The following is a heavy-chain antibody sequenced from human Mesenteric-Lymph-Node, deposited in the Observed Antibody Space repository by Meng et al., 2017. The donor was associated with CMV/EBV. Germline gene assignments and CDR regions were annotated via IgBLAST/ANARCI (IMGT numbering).Heavy chain of an antibody. D-gene: IGHD4-11*01. CDR1: GGSIRFYY. Sequence: SETLSLTCSVSGGSIRFYYWNWIRQPPGQGLEWIGYIYDSGSTNYNPSLKSRVTISIDTSKNQFSLSLTSVTAADTAVYYCARYSNYPYYFYEMDVWGRGTTVTVSS. V-gene: IGHV4-59*01. CDR2: IYDSGST. J-gene: IGHJ6*02. CDR3: ARYSNYPYYFYEMDV.